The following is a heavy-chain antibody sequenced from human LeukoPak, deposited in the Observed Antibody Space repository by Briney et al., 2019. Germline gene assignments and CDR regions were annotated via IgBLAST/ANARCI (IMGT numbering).Heavy chain of an antibody. J-gene: IGHJ3*02. D-gene: IGHD2-15*01. CDR1: GFTFSDYW. Sequence: GGSLTLSCSASGFTFSDYWMSWVRLAPGKGLEWVANIKQDASVKYYVDSVKGRFTVSRDNAESSLFVQMSSLRVEDTAVCYCARCRYSSAGCSFDIWGQGTMVTVSP. CDR3: ARCRYSSAGCSFDI. V-gene: IGHV3-7*03. CDR2: IKQDASVK.